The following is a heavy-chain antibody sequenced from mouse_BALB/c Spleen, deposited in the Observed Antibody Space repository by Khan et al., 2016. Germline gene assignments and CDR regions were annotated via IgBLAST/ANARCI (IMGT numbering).Heavy chain of an antibody. CDR1: DFNIKDTY. Sequence: VQLKESGAELVKPGASVKLSCTASDFNIKDTYMHWVKQRPEQGLEWIGRIDPANGNTKYDPKFQGKATITAETSSNTAYLQLSSLTSEDTAVYYCATSDDYWGQGTTLTVSS. CDR2: IDPANGNT. CDR3: ATSDDY. V-gene: IGHV14-3*02. J-gene: IGHJ2*01.